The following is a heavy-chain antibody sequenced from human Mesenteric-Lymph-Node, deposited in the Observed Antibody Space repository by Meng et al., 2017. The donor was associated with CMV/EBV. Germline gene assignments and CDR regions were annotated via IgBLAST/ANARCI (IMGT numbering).Heavy chain of an antibody. CDR1: GFTFSDYS. V-gene: IGHV3-48*04. J-gene: IGHJ6*02. CDR2: ISTSSSAI. D-gene: IGHD2-21*01. CDR3: ARGIPPYGINA. Sequence: SCAASGFTFSDYSMNWVRQAPGKGLEWVSYISTSSSAIYYADSVKGRFTISRDDAKNSLYLQVNSLRAEDTAVYYCARGIPPYGINAWGQGTTVTVSS.